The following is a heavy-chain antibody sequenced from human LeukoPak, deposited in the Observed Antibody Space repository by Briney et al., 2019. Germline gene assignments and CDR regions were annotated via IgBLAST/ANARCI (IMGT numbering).Heavy chain of an antibody. CDR3: ATDPDSSSWSNWFDP. Sequence: HPGGSLRLSCAASGFTFSSYAMSWVRQAPGKGLAWVSAISGSGDSTYYADSVKGRFTISRDNSKNTLYLQMNSLRAEDTAVYYCATDPDSSSWSNWFDPWGQGTLVTVSS. CDR1: GFTFSSYA. J-gene: IGHJ5*02. V-gene: IGHV3-23*01. CDR2: ISGSGDST. D-gene: IGHD6-13*01.